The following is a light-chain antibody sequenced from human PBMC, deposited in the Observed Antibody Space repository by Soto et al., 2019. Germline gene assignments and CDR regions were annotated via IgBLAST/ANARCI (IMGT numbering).Light chain of an antibody. J-gene: IGKJ2*01. V-gene: IGKV1-9*01. CDR1: QGIAGY. Sequence: IQLTQSPSFLSASVGDRVTITCRASQGIAGYLAWYQQKTGEAPKVLIYVASTLHTGVPSRFSVSGSGGHFTLTISSLQPEDYATYYCQQLNSYAYTFGQGTKLEIK. CDR2: VAS. CDR3: QQLNSYAYT.